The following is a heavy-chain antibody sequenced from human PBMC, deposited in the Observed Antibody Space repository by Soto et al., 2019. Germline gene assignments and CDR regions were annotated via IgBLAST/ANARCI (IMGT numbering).Heavy chain of an antibody. CDR1: GGSISSSSYY. CDR3: ARPTYYYDSSGYSWIFDY. D-gene: IGHD3-22*01. CDR2: IYYSGST. J-gene: IGHJ4*02. V-gene: IGHV4-39*01. Sequence: SETLSLTCTVSGGSISSSSYYWGWIRQPPGKGLEWIGSIYYSGSTYYNPSLKSRVTISVDTSKNQFSLKLSSVTAADTAVYYCARPTYYYDSSGYSWIFDYWGQGTLVTVSS.